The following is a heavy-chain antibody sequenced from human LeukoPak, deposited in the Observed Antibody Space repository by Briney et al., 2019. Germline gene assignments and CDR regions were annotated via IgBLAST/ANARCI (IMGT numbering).Heavy chain of an antibody. CDR2: IYYSGST. D-gene: IGHD5-24*01. Sequence: SSETLSLTCTVSGGSISSYYWSWIQQPPRKGLEWVGYIYYSGSTNYNPSLKSRVTISVDTSKNQFSLRLSSVTAADTAFYYCARTPDVTRWLQPLDYWGQGILVTVSS. CDR1: GGSISSYY. J-gene: IGHJ4*02. V-gene: IGHV4-59*01. CDR3: ARTPDVTRWLQPLDY.